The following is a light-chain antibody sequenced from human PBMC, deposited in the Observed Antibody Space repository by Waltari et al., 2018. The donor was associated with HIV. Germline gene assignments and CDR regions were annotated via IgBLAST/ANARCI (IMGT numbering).Light chain of an antibody. CDR1: SSDVGNYNL. V-gene: IGLV2-23*01. CDR3: CSYGGSSTWV. J-gene: IGLJ3*02. CDR2: EAV. Sequence: QSALTQPASVSGSPGQSITISCTGTSSDVGNYNLVSWYQQYPGKAPKLMIYEAVKRHSGVANRISAAKSGNTASLTISGLQAEDEADYYCCSYGGSSTWVFGGGTKLTVL.